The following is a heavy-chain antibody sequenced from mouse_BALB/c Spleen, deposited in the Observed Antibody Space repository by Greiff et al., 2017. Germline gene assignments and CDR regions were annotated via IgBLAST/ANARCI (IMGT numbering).Heavy chain of an antibody. V-gene: IGHV1-7*01. J-gene: IGHJ3*01. Sequence: QVQLQQSGAELAKPGASVKMSCKASGYTFTSYWMHWVKQRPGQGLEWIGYINPSTGYTEYNQKFKDKATLTADKSSSTAYMQLSSLTSEDSAVYYCARSGYGYDVGFAYWGQGTLVTVSA. D-gene: IGHD2-2*01. CDR3: ARSGYGYDVGFAY. CDR1: GYTFTSYW. CDR2: INPSTGYT.